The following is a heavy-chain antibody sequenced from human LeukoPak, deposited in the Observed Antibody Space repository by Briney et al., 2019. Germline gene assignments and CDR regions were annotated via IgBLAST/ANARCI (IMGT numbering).Heavy chain of an antibody. CDR2: INTDGRST. V-gene: IGHV3-74*01. Sequence: VGSLRLSCAASGFTFSSYWLHGVRQAPGKGLVCVSHINTDGRSTGHADSVKGRFTISRDNAKNTLYLKMNSLRAEDTAVYYCARPSAAGPYFDYWGQGTLVTVSS. CDR3: ARPSAAGPYFDY. CDR1: GFTFSSYW. J-gene: IGHJ4*02. D-gene: IGHD6-13*01.